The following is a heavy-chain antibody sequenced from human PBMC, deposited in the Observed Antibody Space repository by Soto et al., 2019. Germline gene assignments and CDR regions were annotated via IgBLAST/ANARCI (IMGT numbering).Heavy chain of an antibody. CDR1: GGTFSSYA. CDR3: ATQGRGYSYGFHYYYGTDV. CDR2: IIPIFGTA. Sequence: QVQLVQSGAEVKKPGSSVKVSCKASGGTFSSYAISWVRQAPGQGLEWMGGIIPIFGTANYAQKFQGRVTITADESTSTAYMELSSLRSEDTAVYYCATQGRGYSYGFHYYYGTDVWGQGTTVTVSS. V-gene: IGHV1-69*01. J-gene: IGHJ6*02. D-gene: IGHD5-18*01.